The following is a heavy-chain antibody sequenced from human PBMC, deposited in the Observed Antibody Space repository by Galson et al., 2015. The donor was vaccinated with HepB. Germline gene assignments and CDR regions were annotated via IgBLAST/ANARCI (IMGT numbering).Heavy chain of an antibody. CDR2: INAGNGNT. CDR3: ARDYCSSTSCYANYFDY. Sequence: SVKVSCKASGYTFTSYAMHWVRQAPGQRLEWMGWINAGNGNTKYSQKFQGRVTITRDTSASTAYMELSSLRSEDTAVYYCARDYCSSTSCYANYFDYWGQGTLVTVSS. CDR1: GYTFTSYA. V-gene: IGHV1-3*01. D-gene: IGHD2-2*01. J-gene: IGHJ4*02.